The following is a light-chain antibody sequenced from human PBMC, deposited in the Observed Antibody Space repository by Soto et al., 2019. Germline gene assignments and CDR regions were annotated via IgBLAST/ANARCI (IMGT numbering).Light chain of an antibody. CDR3: MQALQTPRT. V-gene: IGKV2-28*01. Sequence: DIVMTQSPLSLPVTPGEPASISCRSSQSLLHSYGYKYLDWFLQKPGQSPQLLIYLGSDRASGVPVRFSGSGSGTDFTLKISRVEAEDVGVYYSMQALQTPRTFGQGTKLEIK. CDR1: QSLLHSYGYKY. J-gene: IGKJ2*01. CDR2: LGS.